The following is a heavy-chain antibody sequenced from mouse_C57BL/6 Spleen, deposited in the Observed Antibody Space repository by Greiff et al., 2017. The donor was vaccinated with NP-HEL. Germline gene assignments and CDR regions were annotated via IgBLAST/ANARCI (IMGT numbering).Heavy chain of an antibody. CDR2: IDPEDGDT. Sequence: VQLQQSGAELVRPGASVKLSCTASGFNIKDYYMHWVKQRPEQGLEWIGRIDPEDGDTEYAPKFQGKATMTADTSSNTAYLQLSSLTSEDTAVYYCTPNYYGSSSWFAYWGQGTLVTVS. D-gene: IGHD1-1*01. V-gene: IGHV14-1*01. CDR1: GFNIKDYY. J-gene: IGHJ3*01. CDR3: TPNYYGSSSWFAY.